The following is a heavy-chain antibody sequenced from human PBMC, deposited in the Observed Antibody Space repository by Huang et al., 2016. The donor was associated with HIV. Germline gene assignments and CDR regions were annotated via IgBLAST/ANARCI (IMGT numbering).Heavy chain of an antibody. CDR3: LPAGHVSHYYYMDV. CDR2: VSSDGTDK. J-gene: IGHJ6*03. Sequence: QGQLVESGGGVVQPGRSLRLSCAAAGCSFRSYEMQWVRKAPGKGLDWVSLVSSDGTDKDNADSVKGRFTISRDNSKDTLYLQMNSLRSEDTAVYFCLPAGHVSHYYYMDVWGKGTTVTVSS. CDR1: GCSFRSYE. V-gene: IGHV3-30*03.